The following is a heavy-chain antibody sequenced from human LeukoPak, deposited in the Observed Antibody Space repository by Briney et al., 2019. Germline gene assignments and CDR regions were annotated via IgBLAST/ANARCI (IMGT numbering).Heavy chain of an antibody. CDR2: IYTGGST. D-gene: IGHD4-23*01. J-gene: IGHJ4*02. CDR1: GGSISSGSYY. V-gene: IGHV4-61*02. Sequence: PSETLSLTCTVSGGSISSGSYYWSWIRQPAGKGLEWIGRIYTGGSTNYNPSLKSRVTISVDTSKNQFSLKLSSVTAADTAVYYCGRNDYGANSYWGQGTLVSVSS. CDR3: GRNDYGANSY.